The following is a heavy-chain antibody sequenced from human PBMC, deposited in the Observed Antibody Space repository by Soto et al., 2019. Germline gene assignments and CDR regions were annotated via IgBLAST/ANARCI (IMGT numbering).Heavy chain of an antibody. CDR1: GFTFSSYA. Sequence: GGSLRLSCTASGFTFSSYAMSWVRQAPGKGLEWVSGISGSGGSTHYADSVKGRFTISRDNSKNTLYLQMNSLRAEDTAVYYCAKALVATGTDYWGQGTLVTVSS. J-gene: IGHJ4*02. CDR3: AKALVATGTDY. D-gene: IGHD6-13*01. V-gene: IGHV3-23*01. CDR2: ISGSGGST.